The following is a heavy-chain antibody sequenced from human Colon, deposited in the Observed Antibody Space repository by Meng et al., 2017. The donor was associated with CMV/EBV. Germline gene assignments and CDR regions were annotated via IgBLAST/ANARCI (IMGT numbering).Heavy chain of an antibody. CDR1: GVSINSYY. CDR3: ARLYPIFGVTSPQDPFDI. V-gene: IGHV4-59*01. J-gene: IGHJ3*02. D-gene: IGHD3-3*01. CDR2: LYFSGNT. Sequence: SETLSLTCTVSGVSINSYYWSWIRQPPGKGLEWIGDLYFSGNTSFNPSLKSRLTISVDTSKNQFSLKLTSVTSADTAMYYCARLYPIFGVTSPQDPFDIWGQGTMVTVSS.